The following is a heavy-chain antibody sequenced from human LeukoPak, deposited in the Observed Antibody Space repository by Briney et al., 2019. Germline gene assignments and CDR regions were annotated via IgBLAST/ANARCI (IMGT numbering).Heavy chain of an antibody. CDR2: NYYSGST. Sequence: SETLSLTCTVSGGSINSYYWSWIRQPPGKGLEWIGYNYYSGSTNYNPSLKSRVTISVDTSKNQFSLKLSSVTAADTAVYYCATAPDLPSSSLAFDIWGQGTMVTVSS. D-gene: IGHD6-13*01. J-gene: IGHJ3*02. V-gene: IGHV4-59*12. CDR3: ATAPDLPSSSLAFDI. CDR1: GGSINSYY.